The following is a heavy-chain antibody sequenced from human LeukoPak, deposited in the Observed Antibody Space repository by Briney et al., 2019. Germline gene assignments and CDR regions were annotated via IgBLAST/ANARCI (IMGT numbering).Heavy chain of an antibody. CDR3: AKGHYPDAYCAGDCYYSY. CDR1: GGTFSSYA. V-gene: IGHV1-69*13. D-gene: IGHD2-21*02. Sequence: SVKVSCKASGGTFSSYATRWVRQAPGQGLEWMGGIIPIFGTANYAQKFQGRVTITADESTSTAYMELSSLRSEDTAVYYCAKGHYPDAYCAGDCYYSYWGQGSLVTVSS. CDR2: IIPIFGTA. J-gene: IGHJ4*02.